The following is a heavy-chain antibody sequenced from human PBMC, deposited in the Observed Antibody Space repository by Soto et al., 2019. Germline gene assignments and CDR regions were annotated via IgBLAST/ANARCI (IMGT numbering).Heavy chain of an antibody. V-gene: IGHV3-30-3*01. Sequence: QVHLVESGGGVVQPGRSLRVSCTASEFSFNNYAVHWVRQAPGEGLEWVALISSDGNNKYYPDSVKGRFTISRDHSNNTVYLQMHSLRLDDTAVYYCATWTLTLSWSWLLSAAGKFDYWGQGTLVTVSS. CDR2: ISSDGNNK. CDR3: ATWTLTLSWSWLLSAAGKFDY. D-gene: IGHD3-10*01. J-gene: IGHJ4*02. CDR1: EFSFNNYA.